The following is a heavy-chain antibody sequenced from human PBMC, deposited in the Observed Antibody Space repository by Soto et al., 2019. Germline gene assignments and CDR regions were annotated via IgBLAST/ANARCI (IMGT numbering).Heavy chain of an antibody. V-gene: IGHV3-23*01. CDR1: GFTFSSYA. J-gene: IGHJ4*02. CDR2: ISGSGGST. Sequence: GGSLRLSCAASGFTFSSYAMSWVRQAPGKGLEWVSAISGSGGSTYYADSVKGRFTISRDNSKNTLYLQMNSLRAEDTAVYYCAKGYYPHDPGADCSGGSCFGSFDYWGQGTLVTVSS. CDR3: AKGYYPHDPGADCSGGSCFGSFDY. D-gene: IGHD2-15*01.